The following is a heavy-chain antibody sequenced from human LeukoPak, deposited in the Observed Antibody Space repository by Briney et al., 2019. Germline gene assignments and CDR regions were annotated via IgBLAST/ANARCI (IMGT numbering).Heavy chain of an antibody. CDR1: GFTFSSYE. CDR3: ARYYDFWSGYGFDY. V-gene: IGHV3-7*01. D-gene: IGHD3-3*01. J-gene: IGHJ4*02. CDR2: IKQDGSEK. Sequence: PGGSLRLSCAASGFTFSSYEMNWVRQAPGKGLEWVANIKQDGSEKYYVDSVKGRFTISRDNAKNSLYLQMNSLRAEDTAVYYCARYYDFWSGYGFDYWGQGTLVTVSS.